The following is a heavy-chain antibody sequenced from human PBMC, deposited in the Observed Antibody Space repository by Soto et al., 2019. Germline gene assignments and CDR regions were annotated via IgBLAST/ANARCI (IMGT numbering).Heavy chain of an antibody. CDR3: AVATDYYDSSGEPHFDY. V-gene: IGHV1-69*13. D-gene: IGHD3-22*01. J-gene: IGHJ4*02. Sequence: SVKVSCKASGGTLSNYVITWVRQAPGQGLEWMGTIIPIFGTPNYAQKFQGRVTITADEPTSTAYMELSSLRSEDTAVYYCAVATDYYDSSGEPHFDYWGQGTRVTVAS. CDR1: GGTLSNYV. CDR2: IIPIFGTP.